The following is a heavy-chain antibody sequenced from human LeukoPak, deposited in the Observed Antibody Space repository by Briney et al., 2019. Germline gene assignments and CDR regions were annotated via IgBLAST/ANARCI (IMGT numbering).Heavy chain of an antibody. V-gene: IGHV3-21*01. J-gene: IGHJ4*02. Sequence: GGSLRLSCAASGFTFSSYSFNWVRQAPGKGLEWVSSINTVSSYIYYADSVRGRFTISRDNAENSLWLQMNSLRAEDSAVYYCARLRRNSDRSGFYYYYDNWGQGTLVTVP. D-gene: IGHD3-22*01. CDR3: ARLRRNSDRSGFYYYYDN. CDR1: GFTFSSYS. CDR2: INTVSSYI.